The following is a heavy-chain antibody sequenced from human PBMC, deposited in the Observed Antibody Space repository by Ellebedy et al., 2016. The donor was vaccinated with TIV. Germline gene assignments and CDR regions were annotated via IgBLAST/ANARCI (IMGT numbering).Heavy chain of an antibody. CDR2: IHYTGST. Sequence: MPSETLSLTCSVSGDSIGSSYWNWIRQATGKGLEWIGHIHYTGSTSYNPSLQSRVTISVNTSKNQFSLKLSSVTAADTAVYYCARLTRTIFGVVQTIDYWGQGTLVTVSS. CDR3: ARLTRTIFGVVQTIDY. J-gene: IGHJ4*02. V-gene: IGHV4-59*08. CDR1: GDSIGSSY. D-gene: IGHD3-3*01.